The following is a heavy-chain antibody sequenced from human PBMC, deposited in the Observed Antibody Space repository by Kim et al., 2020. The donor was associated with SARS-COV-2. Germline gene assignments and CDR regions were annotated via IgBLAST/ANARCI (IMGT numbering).Heavy chain of an antibody. V-gene: IGHV4-59*01. CDR1: GGSISSYY. J-gene: IGHJ6*02. Sequence: SETLSLTCTVSGGSISSYYWSWIRQPPGKGLEWIGYIYYSGSTNYNPSLKSRVTISVDTSKNQFSLKLSSVTAADTAVYYCARVNSDIVADYYYYYGMDVWGQGTTVTVSS. CDR3: ARVNSDIVADYYYYYGMDV. CDR2: IYYSGST. D-gene: IGHD5-12*01.